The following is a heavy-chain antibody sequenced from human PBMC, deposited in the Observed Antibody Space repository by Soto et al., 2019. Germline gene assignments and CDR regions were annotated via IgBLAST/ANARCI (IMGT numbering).Heavy chain of an antibody. V-gene: IGHV3-23*01. CDR3: AKDPTSGWTPLDDGFDI. CDR1: GFDFKNFA. CDR2: VTGSGRIT. J-gene: IGHJ3*02. D-gene: IGHD6-19*01. Sequence: EVQLLESGGGLIQPGGSLRLSCAASGFDFKNFAMNWVRQAPGKGLEWVSSVTGSGRITNYADSVKGRFTISRDNSKNTLYLQMSGLRVEDTALYYCAKDPTSGWTPLDDGFDIWGQGTRVTV.